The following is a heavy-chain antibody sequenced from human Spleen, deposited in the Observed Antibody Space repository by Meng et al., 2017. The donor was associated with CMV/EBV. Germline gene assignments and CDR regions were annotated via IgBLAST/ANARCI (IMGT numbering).Heavy chain of an antibody. CDR2: ITTSGSSEYI. V-gene: IGHV3-21*01. CDR1: GFTFSAYI. J-gene: IGHJ5*02. CDR3: AKDQFKLERRFENWFDP. Sequence: GGSLRLSCEASGFTFSAYIFHWVRQAPGKGLEWVSSITTSGSSEYIFYAESVKGRFTISRDNAKNTLYLQMNSLRAEDTAVYYCAKDQFKLERRFENWFDPWGQGTLVTVSS. D-gene: IGHD1-1*01.